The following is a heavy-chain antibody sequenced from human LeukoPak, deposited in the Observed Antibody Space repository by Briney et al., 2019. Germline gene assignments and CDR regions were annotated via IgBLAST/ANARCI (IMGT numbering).Heavy chain of an antibody. J-gene: IGHJ4*02. CDR3: ARDKSGWYYFDY. Sequence: SETLSLTCTVSGGSISSYYWSWIRQPPGKGLEWIGYIYYSGSTNYNPSLKSRVTISVDTSKNQFSLKLSSVTAADTAVYYCARDKSGWYYFDYWGQGTLVTVSS. CDR1: GGSISSYY. D-gene: IGHD6-19*01. CDR2: IYYSGST. V-gene: IGHV4-59*01.